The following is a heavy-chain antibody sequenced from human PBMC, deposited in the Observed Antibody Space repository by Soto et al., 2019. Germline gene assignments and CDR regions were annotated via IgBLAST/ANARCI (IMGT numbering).Heavy chain of an antibody. Sequence: QVQLQESGPGLVEPSGTLSLTCDVSGASISTNNWWSWVRQSPGQGLEWIAEVYHSGTTNSKPSLKSRVTISVDTSKNQFSLMLASVTAADTAVYYCARAKLCNTISCPHSFDIWGQGTLVTVSS. CDR1: GASISTNNW. CDR2: VYHSGTT. CDR3: ARAKLCNTISCPHSFDI. V-gene: IGHV4-4*02. D-gene: IGHD3-10*01. J-gene: IGHJ4*02.